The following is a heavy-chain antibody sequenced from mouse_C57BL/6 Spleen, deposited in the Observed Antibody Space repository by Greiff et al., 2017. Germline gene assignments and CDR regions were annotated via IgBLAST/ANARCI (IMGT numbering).Heavy chain of an antibody. CDR3: ASSCLDYGTPLRSLDV. J-gene: IGHJ1*03. D-gene: IGHD1-1*01. CDR1: GYTFTSYT. CDR2: INPSSGYP. Sequence: VQLQQSGAELVRPGASVKMSCKASGYTFTSYTMHWVNQRPGQGLEWIGYINPSSGYPKSNQKFKDKATLTADKASSQAYMQLSSQTSEDSAVYYCASSCLDYGTPLRSLDVWGTGTTVTVSS. V-gene: IGHV1-4*01.